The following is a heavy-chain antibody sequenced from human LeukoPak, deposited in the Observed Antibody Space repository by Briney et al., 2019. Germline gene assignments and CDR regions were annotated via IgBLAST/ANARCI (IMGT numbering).Heavy chain of an antibody. CDR1: GFSFSSYW. J-gene: IGHJ4*02. CDR3: ARDSISSSGDLDC. V-gene: IGHV3-74*01. CDR2: INSDGSDT. D-gene: IGHD2-2*01. Sequence: PGGSLRLSCAASGFSFSSYWVHWVRQVPGKGLVWVARINSDGSDTAYADSVKGRFTISRDNAKNTLYLQMNSLRAEDTAVYYCARDSISSSGDLDCWGQGTLVTVSS.